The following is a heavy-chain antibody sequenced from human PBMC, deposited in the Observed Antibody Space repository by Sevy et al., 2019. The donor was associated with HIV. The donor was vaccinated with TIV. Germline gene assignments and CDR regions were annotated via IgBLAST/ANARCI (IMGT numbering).Heavy chain of an antibody. CDR3: ARDGTIFGVVIIGPFDY. V-gene: IGHV3-30-3*01. J-gene: IGHJ4*02. D-gene: IGHD3-3*01. CDR1: GFTFSSYA. CDR2: ISYDGSNK. Sequence: GGSLRLSCAASGFTFSSYAMHWVRQAPGKGLEWVAVISYDGSNKYYADSVKGRFTISRDNSKNTRYLQMNSLRAEDTAVYYCARDGTIFGVVIIGPFDYWGQGTLVTVSS.